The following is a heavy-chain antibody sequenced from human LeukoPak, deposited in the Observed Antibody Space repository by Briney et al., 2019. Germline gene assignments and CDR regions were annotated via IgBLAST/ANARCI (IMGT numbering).Heavy chain of an antibody. J-gene: IGHJ1*01. V-gene: IGHV3-23*01. CDR3: TTIAAYYDFWSGYSKAEYFQH. Sequence: GGSLRLSCAASGFTFSSYAMSWVRQAPGKGLEWVSAISGSGGSTYYADSVKGRFTISRDNGKNSLYLQMNSLKTEDTAVYYCTTIAAYYDFWSGYSKAEYFQHWGQGTLVTVSS. D-gene: IGHD3-3*01. CDR2: ISGSGGST. CDR1: GFTFSSYA.